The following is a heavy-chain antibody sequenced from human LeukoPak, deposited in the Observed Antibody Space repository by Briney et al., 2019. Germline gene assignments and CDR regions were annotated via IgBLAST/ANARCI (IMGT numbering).Heavy chain of an antibody. CDR3: ARGMRYSSSSGFDY. CDR2: IWYDGSNK. CDR1: GFTFSSYG. Sequence: GRSLRLSCAASGFTFSSYGMHWVRQAPGKGLEWVAIIWYDGSNKYYADSVKGRFTTSRDNSKNTLYLQMNSLRAEDTAVYYCARGMRYSSSSGFDYWGQGTLVTVSS. V-gene: IGHV3-33*01. D-gene: IGHD6-13*01. J-gene: IGHJ4*02.